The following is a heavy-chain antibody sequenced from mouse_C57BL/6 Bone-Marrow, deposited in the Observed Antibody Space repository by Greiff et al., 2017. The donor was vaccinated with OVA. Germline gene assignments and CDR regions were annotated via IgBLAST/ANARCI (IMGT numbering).Heavy chain of an antibody. Sequence: VQLQQPGAELVRPGSSVKLSCKASGYTFTSYWMDWVKQRPGQGLEWIGNIYPSDSETHYNQKFKDKATLTADKSSSTAYMQLSSLTSEDSAVYYCAGGSSWFAYWGQGTLVTVSA. V-gene: IGHV1-61*01. CDR1: GYTFTSYW. J-gene: IGHJ3*01. CDR3: AGGSSWFAY. CDR2: IYPSDSET.